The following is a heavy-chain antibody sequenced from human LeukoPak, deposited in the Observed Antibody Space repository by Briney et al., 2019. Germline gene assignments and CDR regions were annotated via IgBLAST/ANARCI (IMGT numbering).Heavy chain of an antibody. J-gene: IGHJ6*03. CDR2: ISGSGGST. V-gene: IGHV3-23*01. CDR1: GFTFSSYG. D-gene: IGHD3-10*01. CDR3: AKDYYGSGSYYTDPDYYYYMDV. Sequence: GGSLRLSRAASGFTFSSYGMSWVRQAPGKGLEWVSAISGSGGSTYYADSVKGRFTISRDNSKNTLYLQMNSLRAEDTAVYYCAKDYYGSGSYYTDPDYYYYMDVWGKGTTVTISS.